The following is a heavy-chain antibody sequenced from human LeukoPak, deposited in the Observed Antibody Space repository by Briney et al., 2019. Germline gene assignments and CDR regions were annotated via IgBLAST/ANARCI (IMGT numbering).Heavy chain of an antibody. CDR2: ISSSSSYI. J-gene: IGHJ4*02. CDR3: ARDGSGRNIDY. V-gene: IGHV3-21*01. Sequence: GGSLRLSCAASGFTFSSYAMSWVRQAPGKGLEWVSSISSSSSYIYYADSVKGRFTISRDNAKNSLYLQMNSLRAEDTAVYYCARDGSGRNIDYWGQGTLVTVSS. D-gene: IGHD6-19*01. CDR1: GFTFSSYA.